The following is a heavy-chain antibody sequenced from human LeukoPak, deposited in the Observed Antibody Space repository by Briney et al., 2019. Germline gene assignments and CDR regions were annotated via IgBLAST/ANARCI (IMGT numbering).Heavy chain of an antibody. CDR2: IYPGDSDT. V-gene: IGHV5-51*01. D-gene: IGHD2-8*01. Sequence: GESLKISCKGSGYSFTSYWIGWVRQMPGKGLEWKGIIYPGDSDTRYSPSFQGQVTISADKSISTAYLQWSSLKASDTAMYYCARIMVPARPEDAFDIWGQGTMVTVSS. CDR1: GYSFTSYW. J-gene: IGHJ3*02. CDR3: ARIMVPARPEDAFDI.